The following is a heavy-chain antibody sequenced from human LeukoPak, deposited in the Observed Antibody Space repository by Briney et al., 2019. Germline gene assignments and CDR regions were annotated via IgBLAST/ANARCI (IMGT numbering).Heavy chain of an antibody. D-gene: IGHD5-12*01. Sequence: SETLSLTCTVSGGSISSYYWSWIRQPAGKGLEWIGRIYTSGSTNYNPSLKSRVTMSVDTSKNQFSLKLSSVTAADTAVYYCARGTAYSDYNYLDYWGQGTLVTVSS. CDR2: IYTSGST. V-gene: IGHV4-4*07. CDR1: GGSISSYY. CDR3: ARGTAYSDYNYLDY. J-gene: IGHJ4*02.